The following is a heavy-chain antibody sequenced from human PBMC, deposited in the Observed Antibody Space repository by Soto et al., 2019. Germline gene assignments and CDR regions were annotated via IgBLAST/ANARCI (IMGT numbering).Heavy chain of an antibody. CDR1: GFTFSTYA. CDR2: ISNSGGTT. D-gene: IGHD3-9*01. Sequence: GGSLRLSCAASGFTFSTYAMTWVRQAPGKGLEWVSVISNSGGTTYYADSVKGRFTISRDNSKNTVYLQMNSLRAEDTALYYCAKDPTLTGYNDGVDIWGQGTMVTVSS. J-gene: IGHJ3*02. CDR3: AKDPTLTGYNDGVDI. V-gene: IGHV3-23*01.